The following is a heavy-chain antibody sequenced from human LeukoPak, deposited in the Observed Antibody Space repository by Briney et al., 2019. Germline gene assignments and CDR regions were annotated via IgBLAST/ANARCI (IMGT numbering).Heavy chain of an antibody. V-gene: IGHV3-21*01. CDR3: ARDPYSGNYGAYYYYMDV. CDR1: GFTFSSYN. D-gene: IGHD1-26*01. J-gene: IGHJ6*03. CDR2: ITSSSTYI. Sequence: GGSLRLSCAASGFTFSSYNMNWVRQAPGKELEWVSAITSSSTYIYYADSVRGRFTISRDNAKNSLYLQMNSLRAEDTAVYFCARDPYSGNYGAYYYYMDVWGKGTTVTISS.